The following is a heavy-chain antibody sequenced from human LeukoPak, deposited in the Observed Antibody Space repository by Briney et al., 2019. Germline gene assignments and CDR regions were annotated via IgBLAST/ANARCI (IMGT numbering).Heavy chain of an antibody. CDR1: GYTFTGYY. CDR2: INPNSGGT. D-gene: IGHD3-10*01. V-gene: IGHV1-2*02. Sequence: GASVKVSCKASGYTFTGYYMHWVRQAPGQGLEWMGWINPNSGGTNYAQKFQGRVTMTRDTSISTAYMELSRLRSDDTAVYYCARASLRFGELAAFDYWGQGTLVTVSS. J-gene: IGHJ4*02. CDR3: ARASLRFGELAAFDY.